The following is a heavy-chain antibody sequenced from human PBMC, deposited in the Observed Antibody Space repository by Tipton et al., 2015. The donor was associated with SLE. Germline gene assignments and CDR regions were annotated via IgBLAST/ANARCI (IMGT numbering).Heavy chain of an antibody. CDR1: GFSFTSYW. V-gene: IGHV5-51*03. D-gene: IGHD3-10*01. J-gene: IGHJ4*02. Sequence: VQLVQSGAEVKKPGESLKISCEGSGFSFTSYWIGWVRQMPGKGLEWMGIIYPGDSDTRYSPSFQGQVTISADKSINTVYLQWTSLKASDTAMYYCASPISSGAGTYYNAFDYWRQGPLVTLSS. CDR3: ASPISSGAGTYYNAFDY. CDR2: IYPGDSDT.